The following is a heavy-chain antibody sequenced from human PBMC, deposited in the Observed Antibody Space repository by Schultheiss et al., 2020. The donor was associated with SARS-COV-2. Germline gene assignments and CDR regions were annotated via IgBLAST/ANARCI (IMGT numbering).Heavy chain of an antibody. V-gene: IGHV1-2*06. CDR3: ARGPYYYDSSGYLYYFDY. CDR2: INPNSGGT. D-gene: IGHD3-22*01. CDR1: GYTFTSYD. Sequence: ASVKVSCKASGYTFTSYDINWVRQAPGQGLEWMGRINPNSGGTNYAQKFQGRVTMTRDTSTSTAYMELRSLRSDDTAVYYCARGPYYYDSSGYLYYFDYWGQGTLVTVSS. J-gene: IGHJ4*02.